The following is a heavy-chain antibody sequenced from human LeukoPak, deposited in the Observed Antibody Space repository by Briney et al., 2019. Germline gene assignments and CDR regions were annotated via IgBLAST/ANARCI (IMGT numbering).Heavy chain of an antibody. CDR3: ARGRSGYDRIYDC. CDR1: GFTFSSYS. CDR2: ISSSSSYI. J-gene: IGHJ4*02. V-gene: IGHV3-21*01. Sequence: GGSLRLSCAASGFTFSSYSMNWVRQAPGKGLEWVSSISSSSSYIYYADSVKGRFTISRDNAKNSLYLQMNSLRAEDTAVYYCARGRSGYDRIYDCWGQGTLVTVSS. D-gene: IGHD5-12*01.